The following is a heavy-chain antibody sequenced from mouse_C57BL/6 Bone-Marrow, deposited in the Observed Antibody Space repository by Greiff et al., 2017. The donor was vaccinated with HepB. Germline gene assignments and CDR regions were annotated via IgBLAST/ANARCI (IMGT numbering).Heavy chain of an antibody. CDR2: IDPSDSET. Sequence: VKLQQPGAELVRPGSSVKLSCKASGYTFTSYWMHWVKQRPIQGLEWIGNIDPSDSETHYNQKFKDKATLTVDKSSSTDYMQLSSLTSEDSAVYYCAFYYYGSSSAWFAYWGQGTLVTVSA. CDR1: GYTFTSYW. V-gene: IGHV1-52*01. CDR3: AFYYYGSSSAWFAY. D-gene: IGHD1-1*01. J-gene: IGHJ3*01.